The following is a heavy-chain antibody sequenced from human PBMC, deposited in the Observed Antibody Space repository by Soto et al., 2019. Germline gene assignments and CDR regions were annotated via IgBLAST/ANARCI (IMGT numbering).Heavy chain of an antibody. CDR3: ARDRGIAARPAYYYYYGMDV. Sequence: QVQLVQSGAEVKKPGSSVKVSCKASGGTFSSYAISWVRQAPGQGLEWMGGIIPIFGTANYAQKFQGRVTITADKSTTTAYMELSSLRSEDTAVYYCARDRGIAARPAYYYYYGMDVWGQGTTVTVSS. J-gene: IGHJ6*02. D-gene: IGHD6-6*01. CDR2: IIPIFGTA. CDR1: GGTFSSYA. V-gene: IGHV1-69*06.